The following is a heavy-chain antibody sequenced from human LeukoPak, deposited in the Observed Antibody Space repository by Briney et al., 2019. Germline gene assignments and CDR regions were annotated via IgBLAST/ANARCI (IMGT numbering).Heavy chain of an antibody. CDR3: ARQLDHYDNIYSFDY. CDR1: GGSIRSANNH. CDR2: IYYSGSP. D-gene: IGHD3-16*01. J-gene: IGHJ4*02. V-gene: IGHV4-39*07. Sequence: SETLSLTCTVSGGSIRSANNHWGWIRQPPGKGLEWIGNIYYSGSPYYNPSLKSRVTISVDTSKNQFSLRLTSVTAADTAVYYCARQLDHYDNIYSFDYWGQGTLVTVSS.